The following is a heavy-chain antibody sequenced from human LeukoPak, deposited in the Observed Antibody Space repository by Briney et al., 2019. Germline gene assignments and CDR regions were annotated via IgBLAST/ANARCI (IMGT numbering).Heavy chain of an antibody. CDR2: INLKKGET. Sequence: GASVKVSCKASGYTFTDYYMFWVRQAPGQGLEWMGWINLKKGETKYGQKFQDRVTLTRDTSIRTTYMELSSLRSDDTAIYYCARDERICYGNGHHPDLGYWGQGTLVTVSS. CDR1: GYTFTDYY. CDR3: ARDERICYGNGHHPDLGY. D-gene: IGHD2/OR15-2a*01. V-gene: IGHV1-2*02. J-gene: IGHJ4*02.